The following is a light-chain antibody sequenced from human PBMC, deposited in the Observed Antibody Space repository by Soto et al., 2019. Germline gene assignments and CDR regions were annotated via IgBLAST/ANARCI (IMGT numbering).Light chain of an antibody. J-gene: IGKJ5*01. CDR2: FGS. Sequence: EIGMTQSPLTLPVTPGEPASISCRSSQSLLYNNTYNYLDWYVQKPGQSPQLLTYFGSNRAPGVPDRFSGSGSGTDFTLKINRVEAEDVGTYYCMQALQSLTFGQGTRLEIK. CDR1: QSLLYNNTYNY. V-gene: IGKV2-28*01. CDR3: MQALQSLT.